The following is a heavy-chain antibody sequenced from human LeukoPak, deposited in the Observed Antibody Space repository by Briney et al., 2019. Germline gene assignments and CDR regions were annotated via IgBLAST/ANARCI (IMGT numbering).Heavy chain of an antibody. J-gene: IGHJ6*03. D-gene: IGHD5-18*01. Sequence: GGSLRLSCAASGFTFSSCWMHWVRQAPGKGLVWVSRINSDGSSTSYADSVKGRFTISRDNAKNALYLQMNSLRAEDTAVYYCARDLGYSYGYDYMDVWGKGTTVTVSS. V-gene: IGHV3-74*01. CDR3: ARDLGYSYGYDYMDV. CDR1: GFTFSSCW. CDR2: INSDGSST.